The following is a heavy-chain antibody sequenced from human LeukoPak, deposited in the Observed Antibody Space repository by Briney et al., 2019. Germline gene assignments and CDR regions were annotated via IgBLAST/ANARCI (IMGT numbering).Heavy chain of an antibody. CDR2: IYYSGST. J-gene: IGHJ4*02. D-gene: IGHD2-2*02. CDR1: GGSISSYS. Sequence: SETLSLTCTVSGGSISSYSWSWIRQPPGKGLEWIGYIYYSGSTNYNPSLKSRVTISVVTSKNQFSLKLSSVTAADTAVYYCARVAYCSSSSCYRALDSWGQGTLVTVSS. CDR3: ARVAYCSSSSCYRALDS. V-gene: IGHV4-59*01.